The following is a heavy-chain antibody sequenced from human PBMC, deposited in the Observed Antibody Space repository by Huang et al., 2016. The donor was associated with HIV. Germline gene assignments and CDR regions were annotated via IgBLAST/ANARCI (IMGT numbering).Heavy chain of an antibody. D-gene: IGHD3-22*01. CDR2: FDPEECET. J-gene: IGHJ4*02. Sequence: QVQLVQSGAEVKKPGASVKVSCKVSGYTRTELSMHWVGQAPGKGLEWMGGFDPEECETIYGQKFQGRVTMTEDTSTDTAYMDLSSLRSEDTAVYYCATVYRRFRNHDSGDYYFDYWDQGTLVTVSS. CDR3: ATVYRRFRNHDSGDYYFDY. CDR1: GYTRTELS. V-gene: IGHV1-24*01.